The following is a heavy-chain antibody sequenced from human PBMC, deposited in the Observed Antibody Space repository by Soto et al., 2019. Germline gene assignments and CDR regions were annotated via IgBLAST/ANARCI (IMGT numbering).Heavy chain of an antibody. V-gene: IGHV1-69*06. CDR2: IIPLFGTA. J-gene: IGHJ4*02. CDR3: ASKASCGGDCYAFDS. Sequence: QVYLVQSGAEVKKPGSSVKISCKASGGIFSSNTINWVRQAAGQGLEWMGGIIPLFGTANYAEKLQGRVTITADKSTKTENMELTSLRSEDTAVYYCASKASCGGDCYAFDSWGQGTLVTVSS. D-gene: IGHD2-21*02. CDR1: GGIFSSNT.